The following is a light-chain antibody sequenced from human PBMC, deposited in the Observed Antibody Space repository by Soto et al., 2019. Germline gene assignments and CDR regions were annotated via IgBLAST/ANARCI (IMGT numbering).Light chain of an antibody. Sequence: EIVMTQSPATLSVSPGERATLSCRASQSVSSNLAWYQQKPGQAPRLLIYGASSRATGIPVRFSGSGSGTEFTLTISSLQSEDFALYYCQLYGTSPKTFGQGTKVDIK. J-gene: IGKJ1*01. CDR2: GAS. V-gene: IGKV3-15*01. CDR3: QLYGTSPKT. CDR1: QSVSSN.